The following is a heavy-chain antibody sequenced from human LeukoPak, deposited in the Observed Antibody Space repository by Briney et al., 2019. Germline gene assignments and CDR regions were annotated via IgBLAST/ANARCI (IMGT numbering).Heavy chain of an antibody. CDR1: GFAVSSNH. J-gene: IGHJ4*02. CDR3: AKDGSVSYDFWSGYYGIDY. V-gene: IGHV3-30*02. Sequence: PGGSLRLSCAASGFAVSSNHMNWVRQAPGKGLEWVAVIWYGGSNKYYADSVKGRFTISRDNSKNTLYLQMNSLRAEDTAVYYCAKDGSVSYDFWSGYYGIDYWGQGTLVTVSS. D-gene: IGHD3-3*01. CDR2: IWYGGSNK.